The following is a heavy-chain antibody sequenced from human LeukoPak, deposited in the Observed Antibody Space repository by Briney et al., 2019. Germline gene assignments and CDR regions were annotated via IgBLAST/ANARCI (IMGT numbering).Heavy chain of an antibody. Sequence: GGSLRLSCAASGFTFSSYAMSWVRQAPGKGLEWVSGISESGGSTYYADSVKGRFTISRDNSKNTLYLQMSSLRADDTAVYYCAKEGGAYSTGWYWFDPWGQGTLVTVSS. D-gene: IGHD6-19*01. V-gene: IGHV3-23*01. CDR3: AKEGGAYSTGWYWFDP. CDR2: ISESGGST. J-gene: IGHJ5*02. CDR1: GFTFSSYA.